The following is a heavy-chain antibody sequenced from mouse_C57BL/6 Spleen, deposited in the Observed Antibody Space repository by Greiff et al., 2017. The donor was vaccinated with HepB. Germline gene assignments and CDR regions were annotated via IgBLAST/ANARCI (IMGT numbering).Heavy chain of an antibody. CDR2: IDPANGNT. CDR3: ARYLYYGSSYEYCDV. CDR1: GFNIKNTY. Sequence: VQLKQSVAELVRPGASVKLSCTASGFNIKNTYMHWVKQRPEQGLEWIGRIDPANGNTKYAPKFQGKATITADTSSNTAYLQLSSLTSEDTAIYYCARYLYYGSSYEYCDVWGTGTTVTVSS. J-gene: IGHJ1*03. V-gene: IGHV14-3*01. D-gene: IGHD1-1*01.